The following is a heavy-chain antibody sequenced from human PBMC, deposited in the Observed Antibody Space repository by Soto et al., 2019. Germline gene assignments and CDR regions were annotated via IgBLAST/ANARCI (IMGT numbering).Heavy chain of an antibody. D-gene: IGHD5-12*01. CDR2: IYYSGST. J-gene: IGHJ4*02. V-gene: IGHV4-31*03. CDR1: GGSISSGGYY. Sequence: SETLSLTCTVSGGSISSGGYYWSWIRQHPGKGLEWIGYIYYSGSTYYNPSLKSRVTISVDTSKNQFSLKLSSVTAADTAVYYCARVILGGYSDYWGQGTLVTVSS. CDR3: ARVILGGYSDY.